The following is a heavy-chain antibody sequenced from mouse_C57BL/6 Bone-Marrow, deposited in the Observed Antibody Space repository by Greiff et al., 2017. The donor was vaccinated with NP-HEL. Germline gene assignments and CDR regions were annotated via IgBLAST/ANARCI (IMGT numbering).Heavy chain of an antibody. CDR2: IYPGDGDT. CDR3: AREGDDPFDY. V-gene: IGHV1-82*01. Sequence: VMLVESGPELVKPGASVKISCKASGYAFSSSWMNWVKQRPGKGLEWIGRIYPGDGDTNYNGKFKGKATLTADKSSSTAYMQLSSLTSEDSAVYFCAREGDDPFDYWGQGTTLTVSS. D-gene: IGHD2-3*01. CDR1: GYAFSSSW. J-gene: IGHJ2*01.